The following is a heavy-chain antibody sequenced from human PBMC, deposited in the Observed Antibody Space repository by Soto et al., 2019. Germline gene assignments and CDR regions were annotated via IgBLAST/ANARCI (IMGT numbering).Heavy chain of an antibody. V-gene: IGHV3-23*01. J-gene: IGHJ6*02. CDR3: AKGWYYYGSALHMDV. CDR2: ISGSGGST. Sequence: HPGGSLRLSCAASGFTFSSYAMSWVRQAPGKGLEWVSAISGSGGSTYYADSVKGRFTISRDNSKNTLYLQMNSLRAEDTAVYYCAKGWYYYGSALHMDVWAQGTTVPVSS. D-gene: IGHD3-10*01. CDR1: GFTFSSYA.